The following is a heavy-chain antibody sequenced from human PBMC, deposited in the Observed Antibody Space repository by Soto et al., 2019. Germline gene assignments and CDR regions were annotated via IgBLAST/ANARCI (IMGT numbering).Heavy chain of an antibody. CDR1: GFTFSSYT. V-gene: IGHV3-23*01. CDR2: INGGGGGT. CDR3: AKDIACSGGSCYYDY. D-gene: IGHD2-15*01. J-gene: IGHJ4*02. Sequence: EVQLLEAGGDLIQPGGSLRLSCAASGFTFSSYTMPWVRQAPGKGLEWVSGINGGGGGTYYADSVKGRFTISRDNSKDTLYLQLNSLRAEDTAVYYCAKDIACSGGSCYYDYWGQGTLVTVSS.